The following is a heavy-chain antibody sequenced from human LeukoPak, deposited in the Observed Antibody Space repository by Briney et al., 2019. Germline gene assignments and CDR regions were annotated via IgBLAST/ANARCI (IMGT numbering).Heavy chain of an antibody. CDR3: ARGPPTWIFGVVILTPGFDY. J-gene: IGHJ4*02. CDR2: INHSGST. Sequence: SETLSLTCAVYGGSFSGYYWSWIRQPPGKGLEWIGEINHSGSTNYNPSLKSRVTISVDTSKNQFSLKLSSVTAADTAVYYCARGPPTWIFGVVILTPGFDYWGQGTLVTVSS. V-gene: IGHV4-34*01. CDR1: GGSFSGYY. D-gene: IGHD3-3*01.